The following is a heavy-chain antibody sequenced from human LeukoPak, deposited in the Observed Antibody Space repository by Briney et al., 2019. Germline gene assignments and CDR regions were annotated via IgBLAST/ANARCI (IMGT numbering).Heavy chain of an antibody. V-gene: IGHV4-34*01. D-gene: IGHD4-17*01. J-gene: IGHJ4*02. CDR1: GGSFSGYY. CDR2: INHSGST. CDR3: ARIAEPNDYGDYEEELRDY. Sequence: SETLSLTCAVYGGSFSGYYWSWIRQPPGKGLEWIGEINHSGSTNYNPSLKSRVTISVDTSKNQFSLKLSSVTAADTAVYYCARIAEPNDYGDYEEELRDYWGQGTLVTVSS.